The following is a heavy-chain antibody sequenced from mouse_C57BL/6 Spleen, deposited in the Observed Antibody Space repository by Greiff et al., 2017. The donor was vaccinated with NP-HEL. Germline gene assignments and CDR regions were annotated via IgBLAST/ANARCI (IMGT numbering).Heavy chain of an antibody. J-gene: IGHJ2*01. CDR3: ARSLYGNYVDY. V-gene: IGHV5-16*01. D-gene: IGHD2-1*01. Sequence: EVKVVESEGGLVQPGSSMKLSCTASGFTFSDYYMAWVRQVPEKGLEWVANINYDGSSTYYLDSLKSRFIISRDNAKNILYLQMSSLKSEDTATYYCARSLYGNYVDYWGQGTTLTVSS. CDR1: GFTFSDYY. CDR2: INYDGSST.